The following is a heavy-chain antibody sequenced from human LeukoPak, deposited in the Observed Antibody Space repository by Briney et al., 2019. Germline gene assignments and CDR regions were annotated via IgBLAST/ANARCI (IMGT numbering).Heavy chain of an antibody. D-gene: IGHD3-22*01. J-gene: IGHJ3*02. V-gene: IGHV3-53*04. CDR3: ASLYCDSRGRAFDI. CDR1: GFTVSSNY. CDR2: IYSGGST. Sequence: GGSLRLSCAASGFTVSSNYMSWVRQAPGKGLEWVSVIYSGGSTYYADSVRGRFTISRHNSKNTLYLQMNSLRAEDTAVYYCASLYCDSRGRAFDIWGQGTMVTVSS.